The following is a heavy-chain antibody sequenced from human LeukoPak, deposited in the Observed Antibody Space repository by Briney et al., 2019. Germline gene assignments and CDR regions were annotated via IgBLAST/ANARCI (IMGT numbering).Heavy chain of an antibody. D-gene: IGHD4-17*01. CDR1: GGSIGSYY. CDR2: IYYSGTT. V-gene: IGHV4-59*01. CDR3: AREAPQTTVPEGLDV. Sequence: SETLSLTCAVSGGSIGSYYWSWLRQPPGRGLEWIGYIYYSGTTNYNPSLKSRVTISVDTSKNQFSLKLTSVTAADTAVYYCAREAPQTTVPEGLDVWGQGTTVTVSS. J-gene: IGHJ6*02.